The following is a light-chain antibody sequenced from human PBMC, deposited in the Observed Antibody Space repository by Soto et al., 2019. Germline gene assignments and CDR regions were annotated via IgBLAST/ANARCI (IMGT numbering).Light chain of an antibody. Sequence: EIVLTQSPATLSLSPGERATLSCRASQSVSSYLTWYQQKPGQAPRLLMYDAYNRATGIPARFSGSGSGTDFTLTISSLEPEDFAVYYCQQRSNWPAFGGGTKVDIK. CDR2: DAY. CDR1: QSVSSY. CDR3: QQRSNWPA. J-gene: IGKJ4*01. V-gene: IGKV3-11*01.